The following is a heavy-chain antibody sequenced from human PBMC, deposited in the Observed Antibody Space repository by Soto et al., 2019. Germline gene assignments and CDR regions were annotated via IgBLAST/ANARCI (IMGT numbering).Heavy chain of an antibody. V-gene: IGHV3-74*01. D-gene: IGHD2-15*01. CDR2: INSDGSST. CDR1: GFTFSSYW. CDR3: ARVLGYCSGGSCYSGGHFDY. J-gene: IGHJ4*02. Sequence: GGSLRLSCAASGFTFSSYWMHWVRQAPGKGLVWVSRINSDGSSTSYADSVKGRFTISRDNAKNALYLQMNSLRAEDTAVYYCARVLGYCSGGSCYSGGHFDYWGQGTLVTVSS.